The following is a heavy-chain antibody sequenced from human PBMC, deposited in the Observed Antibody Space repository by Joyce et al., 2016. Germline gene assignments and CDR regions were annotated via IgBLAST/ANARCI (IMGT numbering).Heavy chain of an antibody. V-gene: IGHV4-34*01. D-gene: IGHD6-19*01. CDR2: INNSGVT. CDR3: ARSQWLAPLMY. Sequence: QVQLQQWGAGLLKPSETLSLTCAVSGGPFRCFFWTWVRQPPGKGLEWIGDINNSGVTNYNPSLKTRDTFSVDTSKNQFSLKLTSLSAADTAVYYCARSQWLAPLMYWGQGTPVTVSS. CDR1: GGPFRCFF. J-gene: IGHJ4*02.